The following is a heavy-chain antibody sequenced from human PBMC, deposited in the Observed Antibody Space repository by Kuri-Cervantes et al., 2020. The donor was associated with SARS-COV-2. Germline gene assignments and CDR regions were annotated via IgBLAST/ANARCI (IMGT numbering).Heavy chain of an antibody. J-gene: IGHJ4*02. Sequence: GGPLKISCAASGFSFSDSGMYWVRQSPGKGLEWVAVISYDGSKKYYADSLKGRFTISRDNSKNKLFLQMNSLRVEDTALYYCARDGGDYWGQGTLVTVSS. V-gene: IGHV3-30*03. CDR3: ARDGGDY. CDR2: ISYDGSKK. CDR1: GFSFSDSG.